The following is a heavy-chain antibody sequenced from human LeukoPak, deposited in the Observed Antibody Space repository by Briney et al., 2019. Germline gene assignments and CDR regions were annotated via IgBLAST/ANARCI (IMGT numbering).Heavy chain of an antibody. CDR1: GFTFSSYA. D-gene: IGHD3-9*01. CDR3: AKGSSYDILTGYYPHYYYYGMDV. J-gene: IGHJ6*02. V-gene: IGHV3-23*01. CDR2: ISGSGGST. Sequence: GGSLRLSCAAPGFTFSSYAMSWVRQAPGKGLEWVSTISGSGGSTYYADSVKGRFTISRDNSKNTLYLQMNSLRAEDTAVYYCAKGSSYDILTGYYPHYYYYGMDVWGQGTTVTVSS.